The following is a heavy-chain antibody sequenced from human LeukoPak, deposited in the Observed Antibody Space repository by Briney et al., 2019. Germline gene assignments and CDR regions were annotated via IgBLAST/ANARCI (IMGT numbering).Heavy chain of an antibody. CDR2: IDPSGGST. J-gene: IGHJ3*02. Sequence: APVKVSCKASGYTFTSYYLHWVRQVPGQGPEWVGIIDPSGGSTNYAQKFQGRVTMTRNTSISTAYMELSSLRSEDTAVYYCAIGGHIVVVTAGAFDTWGQGTMVTVSS. D-gene: IGHD2-21*02. CDR1: GYTFTSYY. V-gene: IGHV1-46*01. CDR3: AIGGHIVVVTAGAFDT.